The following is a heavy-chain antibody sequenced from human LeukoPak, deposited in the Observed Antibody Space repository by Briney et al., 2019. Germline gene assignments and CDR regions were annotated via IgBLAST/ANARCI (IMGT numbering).Heavy chain of an antibody. CDR1: GFTVSSNY. D-gene: IGHD4-23*01. J-gene: IGHJ4*02. CDR3: ARYDGGLGPFDY. CDR2: LYSGGNT. Sequence: GGSLRLSCVVSGFTVSSNYMSWVRQAPGKGLEWVSVLYSGGNTYYADSVKGRFTISRDNSKNTLYLQMNSLRAEDTAVYYCARYDGGLGPFDYWGQGTLVTVSS. V-gene: IGHV3-53*01.